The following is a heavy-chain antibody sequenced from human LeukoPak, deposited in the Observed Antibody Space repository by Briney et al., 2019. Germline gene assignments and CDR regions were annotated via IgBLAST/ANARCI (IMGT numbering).Heavy chain of an antibody. V-gene: IGHV4-59*01. D-gene: IGHD3-16*01. CDR2: IYYSGST. CDR3: ARDSSAGGWFDP. J-gene: IGHJ5*02. Sequence: PSETLSLTCTVSGASISSYYWNWIRQPPGKGLEWIADIYYSGSTNYNPSLKSRVTISVDTSKNQFSLKVNSVTAADTAVYYCARDSSAGGWFDPWAREPWSPSPQ. CDR1: GASISSYY.